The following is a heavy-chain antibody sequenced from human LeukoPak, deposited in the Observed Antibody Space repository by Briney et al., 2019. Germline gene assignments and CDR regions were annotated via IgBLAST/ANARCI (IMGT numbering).Heavy chain of an antibody. Sequence: ASVKVSCKASGYTFTSYDINWVRQATGQGLEWMGWTNPNSGNTGYAQKFQGRVTMTRNTSISTAYMELSSLRSEDTAVYYCARVSTLPNYYYYYYGMDVWGQGTTVTVSS. CDR2: TNPNSGNT. V-gene: IGHV1-8*01. CDR3: ARVSTLPNYYYYYYGMDV. D-gene: IGHD1-1*01. CDR1: GYTFTSYD. J-gene: IGHJ6*02.